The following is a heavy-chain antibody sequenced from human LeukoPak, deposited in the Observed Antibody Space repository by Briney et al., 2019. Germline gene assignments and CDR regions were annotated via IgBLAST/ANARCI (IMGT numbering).Heavy chain of an antibody. CDR1: GYSISSGYY. CDR2: IYDSGST. J-gene: IGHJ4*02. Sequence: SETLSLTCTVSGYSISSGYYWGWIRQPPGKGLEWIGSIYDSGSTYYNPSLKSRVTISVDTSKNQFSLKLSSVTAADTAVYYCARVQGGYYDSSGFYPDYWGQGTLVTVSS. D-gene: IGHD3-22*01. V-gene: IGHV4-38-2*02. CDR3: ARVQGGYYDSSGFYPDY.